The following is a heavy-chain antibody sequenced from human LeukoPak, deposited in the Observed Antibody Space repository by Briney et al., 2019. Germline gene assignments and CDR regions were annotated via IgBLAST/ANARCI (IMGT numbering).Heavy chain of an antibody. V-gene: IGHV3-74*01. D-gene: IGHD3-3*01. Sequence: GGSLRLSCAASGFTFSSYGMHWVRQAPGKGLVWVSRINSDGSSTSYADSVKGRFTISRDNAKNTLYLQMNSLRAEDTAVYYCARGDYDFWSGYQKNYYYYMDVWGKGTTVTVSS. CDR1: GFTFSSYG. J-gene: IGHJ6*03. CDR3: ARGDYDFWSGYQKNYYYYMDV. CDR2: INSDGSST.